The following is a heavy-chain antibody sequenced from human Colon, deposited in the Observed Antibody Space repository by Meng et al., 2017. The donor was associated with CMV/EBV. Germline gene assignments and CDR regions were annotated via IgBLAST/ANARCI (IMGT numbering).Heavy chain of an antibody. V-gene: IGHV4-39*07. D-gene: IGHD4-17*01. CDR3: ATDYGDYYFDR. CDR1: GGSISSSTYY. CDR2: IYYSGYT. Sequence: PDSGPGIVKPSETLSLTCTVSGGSISSSTYYWGWIRQTPGKGLEWIGNIYYSGYTYYNPSLKSRLTISVDTSKNQFSLKLTSVTAADTAVYYCATDYGDYYFDRWGQGTLVTVSS. J-gene: IGHJ4*02.